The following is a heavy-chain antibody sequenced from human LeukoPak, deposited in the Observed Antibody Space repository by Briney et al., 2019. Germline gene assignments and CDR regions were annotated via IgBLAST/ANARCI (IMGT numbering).Heavy chain of an antibody. CDR2: IYYSGST. V-gene: IGHV4-30-4*01. D-gene: IGHD4-23*01. CDR1: GGSISSGDYY. CDR3: ARVNSDDHGDY. J-gene: IGHJ4*02. Sequence: PSQTLSLTCTVSGGSISSGDYYWSWIRQPPGKGPEWIGYIYYSGSTYYNPSLKSRVTISGDTPKNQFSLKLTSVTAADTAVYYCARVNSDDHGDYWGQGTLVTVSS.